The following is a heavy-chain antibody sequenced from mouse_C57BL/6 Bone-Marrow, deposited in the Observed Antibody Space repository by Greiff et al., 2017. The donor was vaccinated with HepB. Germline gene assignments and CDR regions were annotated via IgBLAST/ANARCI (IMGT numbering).Heavy chain of an antibody. Sequence: EVKLVESGGGLVQPGGSMKLSCVASGFTFSNYWMNWVRQSPEKGLEWVAQIRLKSDNYATYYAESVKGRFTISRADSKSSVHLQMNNLRAEDTGIYYCTVNYEGGRDYWGQDTTLTVSS. D-gene: IGHD1-1*01. CDR1: GFTFSNYW. CDR3: TVNYEGGRDY. CDR2: IRLKSDNYAT. J-gene: IGHJ2*01. V-gene: IGHV6-3*01.